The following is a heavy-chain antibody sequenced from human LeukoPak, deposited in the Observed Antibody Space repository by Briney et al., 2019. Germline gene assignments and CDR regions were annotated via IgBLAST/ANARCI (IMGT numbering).Heavy chain of an antibody. D-gene: IGHD5-12*01. CDR2: IVVGSDST. Sequence: SVTVSCTASGFTFSNSAFQWVRQARGQRLEWIGWIVVGSDSTKYAQKFQERVSITRDMSTSTVYMELSSLRSEDTAVYYCTAEIYRGHVYSYYYGMDVWGQGTTVTVFS. CDR3: TAEIYRGHVYSYYYGMDV. J-gene: IGHJ6*02. V-gene: IGHV1-58*01. CDR1: GFTFSNSA.